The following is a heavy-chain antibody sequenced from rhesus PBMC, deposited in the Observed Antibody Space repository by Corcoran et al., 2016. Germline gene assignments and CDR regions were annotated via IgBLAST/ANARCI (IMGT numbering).Heavy chain of an antibody. Sequence: EVQLVESGGGLVQPGGSLRLSCASSGFTFSSTRMNWIRQGPGKRLDCVADIKYDGSEKYCVDSVKGRFTISRDNAKTSLDLQMNSLRAEDTAVYYCVGSFEYFEFWGQGALVTVSS. CDR1: GFTFSSTR. CDR3: VGSFEYFEF. J-gene: IGHJ1*01. CDR2: IKYDGSEK. V-gene: IGHV3S35*01.